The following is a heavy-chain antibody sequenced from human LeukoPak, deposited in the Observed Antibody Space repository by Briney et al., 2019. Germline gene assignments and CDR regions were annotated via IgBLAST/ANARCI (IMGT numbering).Heavy chain of an antibody. J-gene: IGHJ4*02. D-gene: IGHD1-26*01. CDR2: ISYDGSNK. CDR3: AKLVMGATRYFDY. V-gene: IGHV3-30*04. Sequence: GGSLRLSCAASGFTFSSYAMHWVRQAPGKGLEWVAVISYDGSNKYYADSVKGRFTISRDNSKNTLYLQMNSLRAEDTAVYYCAKLVMGATRYFDYWGQGTLVTVSS. CDR1: GFTFSSYA.